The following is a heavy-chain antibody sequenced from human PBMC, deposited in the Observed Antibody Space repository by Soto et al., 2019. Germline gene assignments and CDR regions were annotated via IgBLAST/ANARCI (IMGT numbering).Heavy chain of an antibody. J-gene: IGHJ4*02. CDR2: ITWDSDRV. D-gene: IGHD6-13*01. CDR3: AKGLSIAAIDY. CDR1: GFTFDDYA. Sequence: EVHLVESGGGLVQPGRSLRLSCTGSGFTFDDYALHWVRQAPGPGLEWVAGITWDSDRVDYADSVMGRFTISRDNAGNALYLQMDSLRHEDTALYFCAKGLSIAAIDYWGQGTLVTVSS. V-gene: IGHV3-9*01.